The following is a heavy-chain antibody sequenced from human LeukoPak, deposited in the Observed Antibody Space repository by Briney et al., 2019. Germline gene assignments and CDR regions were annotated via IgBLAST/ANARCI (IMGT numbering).Heavy chain of an antibody. CDR1: GFTFSSYW. J-gene: IGHJ3*02. CDR2: INTDGSST. CDR3: ARDSFSGGIFGGGPRAFDI. V-gene: IGHV3-74*01. D-gene: IGHD3-3*01. Sequence: GGSLRLSCAASGFTFSSYWMHWVRQAPGKGLVWVSRINTDGSSTSYADSVKGRFTISRDNAKNTLYLQMNSLRAEDTAVYYCARDSFSGGIFGGGPRAFDIWGQGTMVTVSS.